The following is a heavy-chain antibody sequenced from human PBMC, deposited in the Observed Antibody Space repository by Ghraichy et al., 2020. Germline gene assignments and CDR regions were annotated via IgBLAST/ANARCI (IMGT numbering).Heavy chain of an antibody. J-gene: IGHJ4*02. Sequence: ASVKVSCKASGYTFTSYGISWVRQAPGQGLEWMGWISAYNGNTNYAQKLQGRVTMTTDTSTSTAYMELRSLRSDDTAVYYCARDSGAGTHGDYGYWGQGTLVTVSS. D-gene: IGHD4-17*01. CDR2: ISAYNGNT. CDR3: ARDSGAGTHGDYGY. CDR1: GYTFTSYG. V-gene: IGHV1-18*01.